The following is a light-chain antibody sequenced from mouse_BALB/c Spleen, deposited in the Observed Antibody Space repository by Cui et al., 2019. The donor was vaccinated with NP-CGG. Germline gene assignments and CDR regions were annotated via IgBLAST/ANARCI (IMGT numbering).Light chain of an antibody. J-gene: IGLJ1*01. CDR3: ALWYSNHWV. V-gene: IGLV1*01. Sequence: QAVVTQGSALTTSPGDTVTLTCRSSTGAVTPSNYANWVQEKPDHLFTGLIGGTNNRTPGVPARFSGSLIGDKAALTITGAQTEDEAIYFCALWYSNHWVFGGGTKLTVL. CDR2: GTN. CDR1: TGAVTPSNY.